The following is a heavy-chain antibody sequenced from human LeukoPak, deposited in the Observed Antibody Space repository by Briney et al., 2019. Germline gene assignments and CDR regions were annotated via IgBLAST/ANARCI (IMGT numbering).Heavy chain of an antibody. CDR2: TDYSGTT. CDR3: ARGYDSSGYQFDY. CDR1: GGPISTSYF. D-gene: IGHD3-22*01. J-gene: IGHJ4*02. Sequence: SETLSLTCTVSGGPISTSYFWGWVRQPPGKGLEWIGTTDYSGTTYYNPSLKSRVTISVDRSKNQFSLKLSSVTAADTAVYYCARGYDSSGYQFDYWGQGTLVTVSS. V-gene: IGHV4-39*07.